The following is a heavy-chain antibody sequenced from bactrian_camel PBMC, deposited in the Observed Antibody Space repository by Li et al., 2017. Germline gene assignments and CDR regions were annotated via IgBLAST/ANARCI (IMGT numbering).Heavy chain of an antibody. CDR3: AADVGSMSGNCQPNY. CDR1: EYAYGSYC. J-gene: IGHJ4*01. V-gene: IGHV3S40*01. CDR2: IYTGGGST. Sequence: VQLVESGGGSVQAGGSLRLSCAASEYAYGSYCMGWFRQAPGKEREAVASIYTGGGSTYYADSVKGRFTISQNNAKNTVYLQMNNLKPEDTAMYYCAADVGSMSGNCQPNYWGQGTQVTVS. D-gene: IGHD6*01.